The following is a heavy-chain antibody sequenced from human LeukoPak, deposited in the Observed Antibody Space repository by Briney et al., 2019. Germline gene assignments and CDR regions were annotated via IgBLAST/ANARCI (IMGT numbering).Heavy chain of an antibody. CDR3: ARGRWNFFSGATFFDY. V-gene: IGHV3-7*01. Sequence: PGGSLRLSCAASGFTFSSYWMSWVRQAPGKGLEWVADIKQDGSEKYYVDSVKGRFTISRDNAKNSLYLQMNSLRAEDTAVYYCARGRWNFFSGATFFDYWGQGTLVTVSS. CDR2: IKQDGSEK. CDR1: GFTFSSYW. J-gene: IGHJ4*02. D-gene: IGHD2-15*01.